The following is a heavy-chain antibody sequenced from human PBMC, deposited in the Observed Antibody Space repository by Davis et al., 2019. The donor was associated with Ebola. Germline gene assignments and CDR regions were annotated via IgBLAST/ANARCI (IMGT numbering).Heavy chain of an antibody. CDR3: ARTRAEGYCSGGSCYFHYYYGMDV. V-gene: IGHV4-39*01. CDR2: IYYSGST. CDR1: GGSISSYY. J-gene: IGHJ6*01. Sequence: SETLSLTCTVSGGSISSYYWGWIRQPPGKGLEWIGSIYYSGSTYYNPSLKSRVTISVDTSKNQFSLKLSSVTAADTAVYYCARTRAEGYCSGGSCYFHYYYGMDVWGQGTTVTVSS. D-gene: IGHD2-15*01.